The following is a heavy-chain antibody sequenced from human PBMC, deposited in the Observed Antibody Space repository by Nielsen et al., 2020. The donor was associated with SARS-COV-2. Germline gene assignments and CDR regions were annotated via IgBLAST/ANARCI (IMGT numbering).Heavy chain of an antibody. V-gene: IGHV3-9*01. J-gene: IGHJ4*02. CDR1: GFTFDDYA. Sequence: SLKISCAASGFTFDDYAMHWVRQAPGKGLEWVSGISWNSGSIGYADSVKGRFTISRDNAKNSLYLQMNSLRAEDTALYYCAKDTGYSSEGLDYWGQGTLVTVSS. CDR2: ISWNSGSI. D-gene: IGHD5-18*01. CDR3: AKDTGYSSEGLDY.